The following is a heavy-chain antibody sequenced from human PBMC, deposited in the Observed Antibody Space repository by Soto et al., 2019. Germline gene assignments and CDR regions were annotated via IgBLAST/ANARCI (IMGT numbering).Heavy chain of an antibody. V-gene: IGHV3-49*04. J-gene: IGHJ6*02. D-gene: IGHD3-3*01. CDR2: IRSKAYGGTT. Sequence: LRLSCTASGFTFGDYAMSWVRQAPGKGLEWVGFIRSKAYGGTTEYAASVKGRFTISRDDSKSIAYLQMNSLKTEDTAVYYCTRDDFPYYGMDVWGQGTTVTVSS. CDR3: TRDDFPYYGMDV. CDR1: GFTFGDYA.